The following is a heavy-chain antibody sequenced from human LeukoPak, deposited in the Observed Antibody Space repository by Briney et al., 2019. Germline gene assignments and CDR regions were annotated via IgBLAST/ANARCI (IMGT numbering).Heavy chain of an antibody. CDR2: ISYDGSNK. V-gene: IGHV3-30*04. CDR3: AKVYYYDSSGSSFDY. J-gene: IGHJ4*02. D-gene: IGHD3-22*01. CDR1: GFTFSSYA. Sequence: GGSLRLSCAASGFTFSSYAMHCVRQAPGKGLEWVAVISYDGSNKYYADSVKGRFTISRDNSKNTLYLQMNSLRAEDTAVYYCAKVYYYDSSGSSFDYWGQGTLVTVSS.